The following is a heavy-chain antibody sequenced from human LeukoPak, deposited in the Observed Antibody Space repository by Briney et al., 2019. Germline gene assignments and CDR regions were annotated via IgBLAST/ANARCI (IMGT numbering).Heavy chain of an antibody. V-gene: IGHV4-4*02. CDR2: ISLSGYT. CDR1: GGSITSTNY. Sequence: SETLSLTCGVSGGSITSTNYWSWVRQPPGQGLEWIGEISLSGYTGFNPSLRSRVTMSLDESKNHLSLNLASVTAADPAVYYCSEGSWAFSPFGHLGQGILVNVT. J-gene: IGHJ4*02. CDR3: SEGSWAFSPFGH. D-gene: IGHD3-16*01.